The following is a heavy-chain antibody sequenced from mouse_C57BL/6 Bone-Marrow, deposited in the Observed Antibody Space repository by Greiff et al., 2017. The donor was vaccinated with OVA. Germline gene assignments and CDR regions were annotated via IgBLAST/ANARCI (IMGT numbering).Heavy chain of an antibody. CDR3: AREGVVATDWYFDV. V-gene: IGHV1-50*01. CDR1: GYTFTSYW. CDR2: IDPSDSYT. J-gene: IGHJ1*03. D-gene: IGHD1-1*01. Sequence: VQLQQPGAALVKPGASVKLSCKASGYTFTSYWMQWVKQRPGQGLEWIGEIDPSDSYTNYNQKFKGKATLTVDTSSSTAYMQLSSLTSEDSAVYYCAREGVVATDWYFDVWGTGTTVTVSS.